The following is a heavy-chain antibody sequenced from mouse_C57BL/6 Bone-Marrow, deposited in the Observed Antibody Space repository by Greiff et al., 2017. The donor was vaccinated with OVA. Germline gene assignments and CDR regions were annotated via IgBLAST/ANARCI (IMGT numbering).Heavy chain of an antibody. CDR3: ARGELYGYDRFAY. Sequence: EVQLQQSGPELVKPGASVKISCKASGYTFTDYYMNWVKQSHGKSLEWIGDINPNNGGTSYNQKFKGKATLTVDKSSSTAYMELRSLTSEDSAVYYCARGELYGYDRFAYWGQGTLVTVSA. CDR1: GYTFTDYY. CDR2: INPNNGGT. V-gene: IGHV1-26*01. J-gene: IGHJ3*01. D-gene: IGHD2-2*01.